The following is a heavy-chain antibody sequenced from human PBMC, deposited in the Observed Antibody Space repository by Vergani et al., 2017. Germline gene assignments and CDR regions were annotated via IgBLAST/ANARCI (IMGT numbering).Heavy chain of an antibody. J-gene: IGHJ4*02. V-gene: IGHV1-69*01. CDR3: ARSRSLGYCSGGSCYEFCY. D-gene: IGHD2-15*01. Sequence: QVQLVQSGAEVKKPGSSVKVSCKASGCTFSSYAISWVRQAPGQGLEWMGGIIPIFGTANYAQKFQGRVTITADESTSTGDMELSSLRSEDTAVYYCARSRSLGYCSGGSCYEFCYWGQGTLVTVSS. CDR2: IIPIFGTA. CDR1: GCTFSSYA.